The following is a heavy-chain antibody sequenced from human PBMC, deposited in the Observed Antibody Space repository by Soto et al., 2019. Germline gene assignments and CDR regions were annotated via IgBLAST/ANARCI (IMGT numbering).Heavy chain of an antibody. Sequence: TLSLTCTVTGGSIIRSSYYWGWIRQPPGKGLEWIGSIYYSGSTYYNPSLKSRVTISVDTSKNQFSLKLSSVTAADTAVYYCARHTPAISISDHWGQGTLVTVSS. CDR3: ARHTPAISISDH. CDR2: IYYSGST. D-gene: IGHD2-15*01. V-gene: IGHV4-39*01. J-gene: IGHJ4*02. CDR1: GGSIIRSSYY.